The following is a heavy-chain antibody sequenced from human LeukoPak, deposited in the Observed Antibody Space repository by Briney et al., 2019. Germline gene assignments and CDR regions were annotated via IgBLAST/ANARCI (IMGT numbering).Heavy chain of an antibody. Sequence: SETLSLTCTVSGGSISSYYWSWIRQPPGKGLEWIGYIYYSGSTNYNPSLKSRVTISVDTSKNQFSLKLSSVTAVDTAVYYCASMSYVWGSYFPWGQGTLVTVSS. V-gene: IGHV4-59*08. CDR3: ASMSYVWGSYFP. D-gene: IGHD3-16*01. CDR2: IYYSGST. CDR1: GGSISSYY. J-gene: IGHJ5*02.